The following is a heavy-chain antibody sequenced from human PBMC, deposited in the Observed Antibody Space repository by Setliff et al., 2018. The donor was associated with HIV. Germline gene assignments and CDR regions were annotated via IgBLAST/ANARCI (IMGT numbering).Heavy chain of an antibody. CDR3: VRRYCTSTSCSSPYDY. Sequence: GGSLRLSCIASGFTFSSHSLNWVRQAPGKGLEWISYIDTTSRSTYYAESVKGRFTISRDSAKNSLYLQMNSLRADDTATYFCVRRYCTSTSCSSPYDYWGRGTLVTVSS. V-gene: IGHV3-21*01. CDR2: IDTTSRST. J-gene: IGHJ4*02. D-gene: IGHD2-2*01. CDR1: GFTFSSHS.